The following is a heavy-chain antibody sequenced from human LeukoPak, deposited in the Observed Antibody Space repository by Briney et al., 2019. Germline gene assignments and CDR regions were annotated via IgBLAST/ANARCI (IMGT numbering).Heavy chain of an antibody. J-gene: IGHJ4*02. D-gene: IGHD1-26*01. Sequence: GGSLRLSCAASGFTVSSNYMSWVRQAPGKGLEWVSVIYSGGSTYYADSVKGRFTISRDSSKNTLYLQMNSLRAEDTAVYYCARGRWELPFDYWGQGTLVTVSS. CDR3: ARGRWELPFDY. CDR1: GFTVSSNY. V-gene: IGHV3-53*01. CDR2: IYSGGST.